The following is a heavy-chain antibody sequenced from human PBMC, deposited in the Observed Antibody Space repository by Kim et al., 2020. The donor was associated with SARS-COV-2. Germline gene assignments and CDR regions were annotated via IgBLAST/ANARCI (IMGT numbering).Heavy chain of an antibody. CDR3: AKDIYGSGSYWAPYYYYGMDV. J-gene: IGHJ6*02. V-gene: IGHV3-9*01. CDR2: IGWNGGGI. Sequence: GGSLRLSCAASGFTFDDYAMHWVRQAPGKGLDWVSGIGWNGGGIGNPDLLKGGFTISRENAKNSLYLQMNSLRAEDTALYYCAKDIYGSGSYWAPYYYYGMDVWGQGTTVTVSS. CDR1: GFTFDDYA. D-gene: IGHD3-10*01.